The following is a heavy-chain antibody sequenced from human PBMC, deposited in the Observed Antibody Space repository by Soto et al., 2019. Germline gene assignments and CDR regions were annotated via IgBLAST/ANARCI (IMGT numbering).Heavy chain of an antibody. CDR1: GFTFSDYY. CDR3: ARDVTLGYCSSTSCPHYYYYYMDV. CDR2: ISSSGSTI. V-gene: IGHV3-11*01. Sequence: PGGSLRLSCAASGFTFSDYYMSWIRQAPGKGLEWVSYISSSGSTIYYADSVKGRFTISRDNAKNSLYLQMNSLRAEDTAVYYCARDVTLGYCSSTSCPHYYYYYMDVWGKGTTVTVSS. D-gene: IGHD2-2*01. J-gene: IGHJ6*03.